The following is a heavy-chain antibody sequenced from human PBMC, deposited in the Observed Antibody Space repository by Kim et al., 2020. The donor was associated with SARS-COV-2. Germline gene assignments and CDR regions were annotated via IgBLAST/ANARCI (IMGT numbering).Heavy chain of an antibody. V-gene: IGHV3-23*01. J-gene: IGHJ4*02. Sequence: VKGRFTISRDNSKNTLYLQMNSLRAEDTAVYYCAKTGYSSSWYGSLYFDYWGQGTLVTVSS. CDR3: AKTGYSSSWYGSLYFDY. D-gene: IGHD6-13*01.